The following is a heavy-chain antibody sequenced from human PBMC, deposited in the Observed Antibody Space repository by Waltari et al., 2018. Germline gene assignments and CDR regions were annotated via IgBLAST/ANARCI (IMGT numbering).Heavy chain of an antibody. J-gene: IGHJ4*02. V-gene: IGHV1-69*04. D-gene: IGHD5-18*01. CDR3: ARGDGNNHGYGSY. CDR1: GGTLSKYA. CDR2: ISPMLGLG. Sequence: QVQLVQSGAEVKKPGSSVKVSCKASGGTLSKYAITWVRQAPGQGLEWMGRISPMLGLGNYAQKFQGRVTITANDSTRTAYMELRGLTSDDTAVYYCARGDGNNHGYGSYWGQGTLVTVSS.